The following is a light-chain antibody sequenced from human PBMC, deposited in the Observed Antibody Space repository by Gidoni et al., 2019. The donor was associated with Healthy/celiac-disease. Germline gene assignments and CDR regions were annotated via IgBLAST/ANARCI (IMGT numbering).Light chain of an antibody. J-gene: IGKJ4*01. CDR1: QDISNY. V-gene: IGKV1-33*01. CDR2: AAS. CDR3: QQYDNRPLT. Sequence: QSPSSLSASVVDRVTITCQAIQDISNYLNWYQQKPGKAPKLLIYAASNLETGVPSRFSGSGSGTDFTFTISSLQPEDIATYYCQQYDNRPLTFGGGTKVEIK.